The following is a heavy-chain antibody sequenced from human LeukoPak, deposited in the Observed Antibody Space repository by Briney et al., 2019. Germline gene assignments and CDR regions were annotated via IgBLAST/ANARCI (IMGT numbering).Heavy chain of an antibody. CDR3: ARGYYYDSSGYYYETSFDY. CDR2: IYYSGST. CDR1: GGSISSYY. J-gene: IGHJ4*02. V-gene: IGHV4-59*01. Sequence: SETLSLTCTVSGGSISSYYWSWIRQPPGKGLEWIGYIYYSGSTNYNPSLKSRVTISVDTSKNQFSLKLSSVTAADTAVYYCARGYYYDSSGYYYETSFDYWGQGTLVTVSS. D-gene: IGHD3-22*01.